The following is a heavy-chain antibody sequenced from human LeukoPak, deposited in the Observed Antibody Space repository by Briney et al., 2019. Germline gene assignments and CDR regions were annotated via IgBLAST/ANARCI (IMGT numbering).Heavy chain of an antibody. CDR2: ISSSSDTV. CDR1: GFTFSNYN. D-gene: IGHD1-1*01. CDR3: ARDDTGNSGHFDL. J-gene: IGHJ2*01. V-gene: IGHV3-48*02. Sequence: GGSLRLSCAASGFTFSNYNMNWVRQAPGRGLEWVSDISSSSDTVFCPESVKGRFTISRDNDKNSLSLQIYSLRDDDTAVYYCARDDTGNSGHFDLWGRGTLVTVSS.